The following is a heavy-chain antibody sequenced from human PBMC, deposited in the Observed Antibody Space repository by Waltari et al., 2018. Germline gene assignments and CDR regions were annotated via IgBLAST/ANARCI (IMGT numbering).Heavy chain of an antibody. D-gene: IGHD2-2*01. Sequence: QIHLMESGGGVVQPGKSLRISCVGSGFAFNNYAMYWVRQAPGKGRECVVMMSYGGSFKYTADSVKGRVTISRDNSKNTVYLQMDNVTVGDTAVYYCARGFTKSALFDLWGQGTLVTVSS. V-gene: IGHV3-30-3*01. J-gene: IGHJ4*02. CDR2: MSYGGSFK. CDR1: GFAFNNYA. CDR3: ARGFTKSALFDL.